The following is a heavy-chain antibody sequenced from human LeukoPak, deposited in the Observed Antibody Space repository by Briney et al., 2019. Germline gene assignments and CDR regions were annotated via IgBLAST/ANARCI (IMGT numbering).Heavy chain of an antibody. Sequence: SETLSLTCTVSGDSISEDYWSWLRQTPGKGLEWIGEVYYSGSTHYNPSLKSRVTISVDTSKNQFSLRLRAVSAADTAVYYCSRELXGNGGWFDPWGQGTPVTVSS. CDR2: VYYSGST. CDR3: SRELXGNGGWFDP. CDR1: GDSISEDY. V-gene: IGHV4-59*12. J-gene: IGHJ5*02. D-gene: IGHD1-1*01.